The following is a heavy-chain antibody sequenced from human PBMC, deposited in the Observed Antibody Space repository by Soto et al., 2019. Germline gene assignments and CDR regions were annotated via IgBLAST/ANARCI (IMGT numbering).Heavy chain of an antibody. CDR2: INPSGGST. CDR1: GYTFTSYY. J-gene: IGHJ4*02. V-gene: IGHV1-46*03. CDR3: ARAFTTVWNDY. Sequence: QVQLVQSGAEVKKPGTSVRVSCKASGYTFTSYYKHWVRQAPGQGLEWMGIINPSGGSTNYAQKFQGSVNMTRDTSTSTVYMELSSLRSEDTAVYYCARAFTTVWNDYWGQGTLVTVSS. D-gene: IGHD1-1*01.